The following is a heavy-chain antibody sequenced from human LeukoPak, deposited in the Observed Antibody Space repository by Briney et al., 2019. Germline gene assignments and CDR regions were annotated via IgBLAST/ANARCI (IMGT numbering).Heavy chain of an antibody. D-gene: IGHD6-13*01. V-gene: IGHV1-18*01. CDR1: GYTFTSYG. Sequence: ASVKVSCKASGYTFTSYGISWVRQAPGQGLEWMGWISAYNGNTSYAQKLPGRVTMTTDTSTSTAYMELRSLRSDDTAVYYCARTYSSSWYAYYFDYWGQGTLVTVSS. J-gene: IGHJ4*02. CDR2: ISAYNGNT. CDR3: ARTYSSSWYAYYFDY.